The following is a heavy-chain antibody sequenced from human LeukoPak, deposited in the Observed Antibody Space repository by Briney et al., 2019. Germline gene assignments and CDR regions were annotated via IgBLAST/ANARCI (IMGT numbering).Heavy chain of an antibody. CDR2: ISYDGSNK. CDR1: GFTFSSYA. CDR3: ARSPGVHAGLFVWSGYSGRFDY. V-gene: IGHV3-30-3*01. J-gene: IGHJ4*02. Sequence: PGGSLRLSCAASGFTFSSYAMHWVRQAPGKGLEWVAVISYDGSNKYYADSVKGRFTISRDNSKNTLYLQMNSLRAEDTAVYYCARSPGVHAGLFVWSGYSGRFDYWGQGTLVTVSS. D-gene: IGHD3-3*01.